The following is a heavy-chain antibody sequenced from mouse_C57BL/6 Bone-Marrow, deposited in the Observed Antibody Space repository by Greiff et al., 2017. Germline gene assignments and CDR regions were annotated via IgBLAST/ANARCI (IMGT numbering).Heavy chain of an antibody. CDR2: IDPSDSYT. CDR1: GYTFTSYL. Sequence: QVQLQQPGAELVRPGTSVKLSCKASGYTFTSYLMDWVKQRPGQGLEWIGVIDPSDSYTNYNQKFKGKATLTVDTSSSTAYMQLSSLTSEDSAVYYGERWGSYGDFCDMDDWGQGTTVTVSS. V-gene: IGHV1-59*01. D-gene: IGHD2-13*01. CDR3: ERWGSYGDFCDMDD. J-gene: IGHJ4*01.